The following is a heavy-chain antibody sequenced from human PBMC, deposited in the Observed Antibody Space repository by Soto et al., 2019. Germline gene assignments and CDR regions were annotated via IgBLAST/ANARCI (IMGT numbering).Heavy chain of an antibody. V-gene: IGHV3-30*18. J-gene: IGHJ4*02. CDR2: ISYDGSNK. CDR1: GFTFSSYG. Sequence: GGSLRLSCAASGFTFSSYGMHWVRQAPGKGLEWVAVISYDGSNKYYADSVKGRFTISRDNSKNTLYLQMNSLRAEDTAVYYCAKDRDCSGGSCYSGLGVFDYWGQGTLVTVSS. D-gene: IGHD2-15*01. CDR3: AKDRDCSGGSCYSGLGVFDY.